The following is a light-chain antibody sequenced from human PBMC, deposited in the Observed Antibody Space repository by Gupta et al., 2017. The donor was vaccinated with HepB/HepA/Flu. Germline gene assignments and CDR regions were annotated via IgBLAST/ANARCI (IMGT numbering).Light chain of an antibody. Sequence: SSELTQDPAVSAALGQTVRITCQGDSLRSYYASWYQQKPGQAPVLVIYGKNNRPSGIPDRFSGSSSGNTASLTITGAQAEDEADYYCNSRDSSGNHRYVFGTGTKVTVL. J-gene: IGLJ1*01. V-gene: IGLV3-19*01. CDR3: NSRDSSGNHRYV. CDR1: SLRSYY. CDR2: GKN.